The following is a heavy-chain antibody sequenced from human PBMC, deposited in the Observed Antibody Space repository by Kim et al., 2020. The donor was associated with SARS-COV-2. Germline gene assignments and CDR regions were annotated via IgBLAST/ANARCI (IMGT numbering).Heavy chain of an antibody. J-gene: IGHJ4*02. D-gene: IGHD2-21*01. Sequence: GGSLRLSCAASGFTFSDHYMDWVRQAPGKGLEWVGRTRNKANSYTTEYAASVKGRFTISRDDSKNSLYLQMNSLKTEDTAVYYCARAFPIGRGHILSWGQGTLVTVSS. V-gene: IGHV3-72*01. CDR3: ARAFPIGRGHILS. CDR1: GFTFSDHY. CDR2: TRNKANSYTT.